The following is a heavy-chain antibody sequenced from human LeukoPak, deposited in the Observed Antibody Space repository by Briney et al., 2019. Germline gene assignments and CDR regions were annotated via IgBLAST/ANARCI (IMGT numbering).Heavy chain of an antibody. J-gene: IGHJ4*02. V-gene: IGHV4-59*08. CDR2: IYYSGST. D-gene: IGHD6-6*01. CDR1: GGSISSYY. CDR3: ARSSSSSPHLDY. Sequence: PSETLSLTCTVSGGSISSYYWSWIRQPPGKGLEWIGYIYYSGSTNYNPSLKSRVTISVDTSKNQFSLKLSSVTAADTAVYYCARSSSSSPHLDYWGQGTLVTVSS.